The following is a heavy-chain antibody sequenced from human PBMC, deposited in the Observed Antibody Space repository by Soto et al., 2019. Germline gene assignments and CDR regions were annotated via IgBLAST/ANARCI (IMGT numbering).Heavy chain of an antibody. Sequence: GASVKVSCKASGYTFTRYGISWVRQAPGQGLEWMGWISAYNGNTNYAQKLQGRVTMTTDTSTSTAYMELRSLRSDDTAVYYCARAPVYCISTSCYAFDYWGQGTLVTVSS. D-gene: IGHD2-2*01. CDR2: ISAYNGNT. CDR3: ARAPVYCISTSCYAFDY. CDR1: GYTFTRYG. V-gene: IGHV1-18*01. J-gene: IGHJ4*02.